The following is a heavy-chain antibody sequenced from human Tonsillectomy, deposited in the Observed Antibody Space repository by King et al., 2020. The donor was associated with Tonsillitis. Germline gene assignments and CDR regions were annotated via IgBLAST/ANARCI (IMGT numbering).Heavy chain of an antibody. CDR3: ARTMSNYRSSSVRRYNYYGMDV. CDR1: GYTFNSYD. V-gene: IGHV1-8*01. Sequence: VQLVESGAEVRKPGASVKVSCKASGYTFNSYDINWVRQAAGQGLEWMGWMNPNSANTGYAQKFQGRVSLSRNTSKRTAYMELSSLRSEDTAVYYCARTMSNYRSSSVRRYNYYGMDVWGQGTTVTVSS. D-gene: IGHD6-6*01. J-gene: IGHJ6*02. CDR2: MNPNSANT.